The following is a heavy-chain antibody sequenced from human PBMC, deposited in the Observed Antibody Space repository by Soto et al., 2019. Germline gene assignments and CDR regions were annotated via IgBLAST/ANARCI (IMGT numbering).Heavy chain of an antibody. Sequence: QVQLQESGPGLVKPSETLSLTCTVSGGSISSYYWSWIRQPPGKGLEWIGYIYYSGSTNYNPSLQSRVTISVDTSKNQFSLKLSSVTAADTAVYYCARGASYEAAGGDYWGQGTLVTVSS. CDR2: IYYSGST. V-gene: IGHV4-59*01. CDR3: ARGASYEAAGGDY. CDR1: GGSISSYY. D-gene: IGHD6-13*01. J-gene: IGHJ4*02.